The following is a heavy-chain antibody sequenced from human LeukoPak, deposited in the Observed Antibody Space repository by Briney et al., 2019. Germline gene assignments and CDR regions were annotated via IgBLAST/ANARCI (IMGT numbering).Heavy chain of an antibody. V-gene: IGHV4-59*08. CDR2: IYYSGST. CDR3: ARLRYSSSWYFDY. CDR1: GGSISSYY. Sequence: SGTLSLTCTVSGGSISSYYWSWIRQPPGKGLEWIGYIYYSGSTNYNPSLKSRVTISVDTSKNQFSLKLSSVTAADTAVYYCARLRYSSSWYFDYWGQGTLVTVSS. J-gene: IGHJ4*02. D-gene: IGHD6-13*01.